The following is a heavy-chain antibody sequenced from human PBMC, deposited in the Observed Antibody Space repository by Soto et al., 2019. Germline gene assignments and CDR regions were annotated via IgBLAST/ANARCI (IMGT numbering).Heavy chain of an antibody. J-gene: IGHJ6*03. CDR1: GYTFTSYD. V-gene: IGHV1-8*01. CDR2: MKPNSGNT. CDR3: ARGPYDFWSGYYIPSLGDTRNNYYYYMDV. D-gene: IGHD3-3*01. Sequence: ASVKVSCKASGYTFTSYDINWVRQATGQGLEWMGWMKPNSGNTGYAQKFQGRVTMTRNTSISTAYMELSSLRSEYTAVYYCARGPYDFWSGYYIPSLGDTRNNYYYYMDVWGKGTTVTVSS.